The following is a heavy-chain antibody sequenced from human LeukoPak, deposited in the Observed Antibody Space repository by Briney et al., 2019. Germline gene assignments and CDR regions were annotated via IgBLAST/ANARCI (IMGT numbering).Heavy chain of an antibody. CDR3: ASGEPFDY. D-gene: IGHD4-17*01. V-gene: IGHV1-69*04. CDR2: IIPILGIA. CDR1: GGTFSSYA. Sequence: SVKVSCKASGGTFSSYAISWVRQAPGQGLEWMGRIIPILGIANYAQKFQGRVTITADKSTSTAYMELSSLRSEDTAVYFCASGEPFDYWGQGTLVTVSS. J-gene: IGHJ4*02.